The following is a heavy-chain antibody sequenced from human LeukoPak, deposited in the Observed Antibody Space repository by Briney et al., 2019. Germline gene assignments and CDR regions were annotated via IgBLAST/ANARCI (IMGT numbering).Heavy chain of an antibody. CDR3: ARGREYSGYQEYYFDY. J-gene: IGHJ4*02. CDR1: GYTFTSYY. CDR2: INPTTGST. V-gene: IGHV1-46*01. Sequence: ASVKVSCKASGYTFTSYYLNWVRQAPGQGLEWMGIINPTTGSTSLPQKFQGGVTMTRDTSTSTVYMELSSLRSEDTAVYYCARGREYSGYQEYYFDYWGRGTLVTVSS. D-gene: IGHD5-12*01.